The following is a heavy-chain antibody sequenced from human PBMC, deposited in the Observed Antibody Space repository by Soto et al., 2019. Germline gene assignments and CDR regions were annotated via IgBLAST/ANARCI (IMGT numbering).Heavy chain of an antibody. Sequence: QVQLVESGGGVVQPGRSLRLSCAASGVTFSSYGMHWVRQAPGKGLEWVAVISYDGSNKYYADSVTGRFTISRDNVKNSLYLQMNSLRAEDTAVSYCAKLFLFPQEIGRENDYWGQGTLVTVSS. CDR3: AKLFLFPQEIGRENDY. D-gene: IGHD3-3*01. V-gene: IGHV3-30*18. CDR2: ISYDGSNK. J-gene: IGHJ4*02. CDR1: GVTFSSYG.